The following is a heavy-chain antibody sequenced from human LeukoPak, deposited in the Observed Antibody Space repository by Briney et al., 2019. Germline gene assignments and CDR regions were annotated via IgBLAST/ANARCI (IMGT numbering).Heavy chain of an antibody. J-gene: IGHJ3*02. CDR2: IIPILGIA. CDR3: ARGSGLGVIVTGIAFDI. CDR1: GYTFTSYY. D-gene: IGHD3-16*02. Sequence: ASVKVSCKASGYTFTSYYMHWVRQAPGQGLEWMGRIIPILGIANYAQKFQGRVTITADKSTSTAYMELSSLRSEDTAVYYCARGSGLGVIVTGIAFDIWGQGTMVTVSS. V-gene: IGHV1-69*04.